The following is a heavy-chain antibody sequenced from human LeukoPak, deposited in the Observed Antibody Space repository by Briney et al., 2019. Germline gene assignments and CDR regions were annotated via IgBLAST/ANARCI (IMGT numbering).Heavy chain of an antibody. D-gene: IGHD2-2*01. V-gene: IGHV5-51*01. CDR1: GYSFTSYW. CDR2: IYPGDSDT. J-gene: IGHJ4*02. Sequence: GESLKISCKGSGYSFTSYWIGWVRQMPGKGLEWMGIIYPGDSDTRYSPSFQGQVTISADKSISTAYLQWSSLKASDTATYYCARHCSSTSCYAGFDYWGQGTLVTVSS. CDR3: ARHCSSTSCYAGFDY.